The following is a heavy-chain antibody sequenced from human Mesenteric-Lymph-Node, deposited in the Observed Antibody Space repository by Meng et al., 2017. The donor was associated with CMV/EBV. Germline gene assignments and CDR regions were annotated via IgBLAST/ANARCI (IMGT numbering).Heavy chain of an antibody. J-gene: IGHJ5*02. V-gene: IGHV3-74*01. CDR2: INGDGSST. Sequence: GGSLRLSCAASGFTFSSYWMHWVRQAPGKGLVWVSGINGDGSSTSYADSVKGRFTISRDNAKNSLYLQMNSLRAEDTAVYYCARDVLGSCKGTSCYRLSPWGQGTLVTVSS. CDR1: GFTFSSYW. D-gene: IGHD2-2*01. CDR3: ARDVLGSCKGTSCYRLSP.